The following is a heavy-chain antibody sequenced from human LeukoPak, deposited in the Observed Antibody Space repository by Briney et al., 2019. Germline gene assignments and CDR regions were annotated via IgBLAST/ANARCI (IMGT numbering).Heavy chain of an antibody. CDR2: IYHSGST. Sequence: SETLSLTCTVSGYSINSGYYWGWIRQPPGKGLEWIGSIYHSGSTYYNPSLKSRVTISVDTSKNQFSLKLSSVTAADTAVYYCARCIVAPPLGWFDPWGQGTLVTVSS. V-gene: IGHV4-38-2*02. D-gene: IGHD5-12*01. CDR3: ARCIVAPPLGWFDP. J-gene: IGHJ5*02. CDR1: GYSINSGYY.